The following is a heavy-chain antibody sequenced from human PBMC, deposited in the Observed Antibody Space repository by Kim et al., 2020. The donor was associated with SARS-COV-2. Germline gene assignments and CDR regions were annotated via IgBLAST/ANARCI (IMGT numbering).Heavy chain of an antibody. D-gene: IGHD2-2*01. Sequence: GGSLRLSCAASGFTFSRFTMNWVRQAPGKGLEWVSSLSSNSYYIYYADSLRGRFTISRDNARNSLYLEMNSLRAEDTAIYFCAREGGYCTSSACDAFDIWGQGTIVTVSS. CDR2: LSSNSYYI. V-gene: IGHV3-21*01. J-gene: IGHJ3*02. CDR3: AREGGYCTSSACDAFDI. CDR1: GFTFSRFT.